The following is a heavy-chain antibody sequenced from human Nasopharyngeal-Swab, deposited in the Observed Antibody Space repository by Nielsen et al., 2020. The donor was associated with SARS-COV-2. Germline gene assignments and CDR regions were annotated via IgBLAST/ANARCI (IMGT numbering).Heavy chain of an antibody. Sequence: GGSLRLSCAASGFTFDDYAMHWVRQVTGKGLEWVSRISWNSGNIIYADSVRGRFTISRDNTKKILLLEMNSLRPEDTAFYYCAKDACSTNCNFEFWGQGTLVTVSS. D-gene: IGHD1-1*01. J-gene: IGHJ4*02. CDR1: GFTFDDYA. CDR3: AKDACSTNCNFEF. CDR2: ISWNSGNI. V-gene: IGHV3-9*01.